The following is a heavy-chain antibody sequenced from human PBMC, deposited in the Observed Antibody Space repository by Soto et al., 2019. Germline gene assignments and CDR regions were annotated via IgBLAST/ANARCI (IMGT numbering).Heavy chain of an antibody. D-gene: IGHD3-10*01. J-gene: IGHJ6*02. CDR1: GYTFTNYY. CDR3: ARDPAGNRLGANYYYYGMDV. Sequence: QVQLVQSGAEVKKPGASVKLSCSASGYTFTNYYIHWVRQAPGQGLEWMGIINPSVATRSYAQKFQGRITMTRDTSTGTVYMEMISLRSDDTAVYYCARDPAGNRLGANYYYYGMDVWGQGTTVTVSS. CDR2: INPSVATR. V-gene: IGHV1-46*01.